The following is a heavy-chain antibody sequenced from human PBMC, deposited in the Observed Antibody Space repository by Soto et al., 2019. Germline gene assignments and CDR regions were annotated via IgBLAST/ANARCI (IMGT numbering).Heavy chain of an antibody. CDR1: GFTFSSYD. J-gene: IGHJ6*02. D-gene: IGHD5-18*01. V-gene: IGHV3-13*01. Sequence: GGSLRLSCAASGFTFSSYDMHWVRQATGKGLEWVSAIGTAGDTYYPGSVKGRFTISRENAKNSLYLQMNSLRAEDTAVYYCARELPISTMYTSMVKDYSYYGMDVWGQGTTVTVSS. CDR3: ARELPISTMYTSMVKDYSYYGMDV. CDR2: IGTAGDT.